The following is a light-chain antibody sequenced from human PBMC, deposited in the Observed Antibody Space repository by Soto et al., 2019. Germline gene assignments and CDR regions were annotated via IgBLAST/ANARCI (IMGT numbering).Light chain of an antibody. Sequence: QSVLTQPPSVSGAPGQRVTISCTGSRSNIGAGYDVHWYQQFPGTAPKLLIYGNINRPSGVPDRFSGSKSGTSASLAITGVQAEDEADYYCQSYDSSLSVVFGGGTKLTVL. CDR3: QSYDSSLSVV. V-gene: IGLV1-40*01. CDR1: RSNIGAGYD. CDR2: GNI. J-gene: IGLJ2*01.